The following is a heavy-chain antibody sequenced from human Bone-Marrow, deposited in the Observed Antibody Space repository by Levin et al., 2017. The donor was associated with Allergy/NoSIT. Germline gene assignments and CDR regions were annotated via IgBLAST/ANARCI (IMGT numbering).Heavy chain of an antibody. D-gene: IGHD3-10*01. CDR3: TLWYYGSGSLFDY. CDR1: GFTFSGSA. J-gene: IGHJ4*02. CDR2: IRSKANSYAT. V-gene: IGHV3-73*01. Sequence: GGSLRLSCAASGFTFSGSAMHWVRQASGKGLEWVGRIRSKANSYATAYAASVKGRFTISRDDSKNTAYLQMNSLKTEDTAVYYCTLWYYGSGSLFDYWGQGTLVTVSS.